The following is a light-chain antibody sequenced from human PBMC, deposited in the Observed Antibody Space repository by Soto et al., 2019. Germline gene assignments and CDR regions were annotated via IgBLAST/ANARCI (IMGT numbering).Light chain of an antibody. CDR3: QSHDSSLSGYV. CDR1: SSNIGAGYD. CDR2: NNN. V-gene: IGLV1-40*01. Sequence: QSVLTQPPSVSRAPWQRVTISCTGSSSNIGAGYDVHWYQQLPGTAPKLLIYNNNNRPSGVPDRFSGSKSGTSASLAITGLQAEDEADYYCQSHDSSLSGYVFGTGTRVTVL. J-gene: IGLJ1*01.